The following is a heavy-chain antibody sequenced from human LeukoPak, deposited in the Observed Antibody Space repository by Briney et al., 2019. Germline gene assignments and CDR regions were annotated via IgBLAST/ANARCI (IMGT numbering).Heavy chain of an antibody. CDR3: ARERIHLSWFIPDY. Sequence: SETLSLTCTVSGGSISSYYWSWIRQPPGKGLEWIGYIYYSGSTNYNPSLKSRVTISVDTSKNQFSLKLTSVTAADTAVYYCARERIHLSWFIPDYWGQGTLVTVSS. CDR2: IYYSGST. CDR1: GGSISSYY. J-gene: IGHJ4*02. D-gene: IGHD5-18*01. V-gene: IGHV4-59*01.